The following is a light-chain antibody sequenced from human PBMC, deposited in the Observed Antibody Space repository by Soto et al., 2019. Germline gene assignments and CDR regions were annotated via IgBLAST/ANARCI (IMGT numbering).Light chain of an antibody. Sequence: QSALTQPASVSGSPGQSITISCTGTSSDVGGYNYVSWYQQHPGNAPKLMIYEVSNRPSGVSNRFSGSKSGNTASLTISGLQAEDEADYYCSSSGVFGGGTKLTVL. CDR1: SSDVGGYNY. V-gene: IGLV2-14*01. J-gene: IGLJ3*02. CDR3: SSSGV. CDR2: EVS.